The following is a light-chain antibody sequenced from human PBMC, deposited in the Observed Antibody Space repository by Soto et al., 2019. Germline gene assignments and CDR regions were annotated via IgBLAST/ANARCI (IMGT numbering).Light chain of an antibody. J-gene: IGKJ2*01. Sequence: ETVLTQSPGTLSLSPGERATLSCRASQSVSSGYLAWYQQKPGQAPSLLIFGASNRATGIPHRFTGSGSGTDFTPTISSLEPEDVAVDYCQQYDISQYTFGRGTKVEIK. CDR1: QSVSSGY. CDR3: QQYDISQYT. CDR2: GAS. V-gene: IGKV3-20*01.